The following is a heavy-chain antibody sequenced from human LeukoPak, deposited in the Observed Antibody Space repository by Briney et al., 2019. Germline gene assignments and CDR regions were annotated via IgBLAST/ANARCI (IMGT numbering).Heavy chain of an antibody. V-gene: IGHV1-18*01. CDR3: AREVPYDSSRYYQPFDY. CDR1: GYTFTSYG. Sequence: ASVKVFCKASGYTFTSYGISWVRQAPGQGLEWMGWISAYNGNTNYAQKLQGGVTMTTDTSTSTAYMELRSLRSDDTAVYYCAREVPYDSSRYYQPFDYWGQGTLVTVSS. D-gene: IGHD3-22*01. J-gene: IGHJ4*02. CDR2: ISAYNGNT.